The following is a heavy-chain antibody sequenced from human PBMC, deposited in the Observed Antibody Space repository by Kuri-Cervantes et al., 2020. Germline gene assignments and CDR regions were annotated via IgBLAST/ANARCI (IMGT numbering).Heavy chain of an antibody. V-gene: IGHV2-5*02. Sequence: SGPTLVKPTQTLTLTCAFSGFSLTTSGVGVAWIRQPPGKALEWLALIYWDDDKRYSPSLKSRLTITKDTSKNQVVLTMTNMDPVDTATYYCAHRIVVVTATSTDAFDIWGQGTMVTVSS. CDR3: AHRIVVVTATSTDAFDI. J-gene: IGHJ3*02. CDR1: GFSLTTSGVG. D-gene: IGHD2-21*02. CDR2: IYWDDDK.